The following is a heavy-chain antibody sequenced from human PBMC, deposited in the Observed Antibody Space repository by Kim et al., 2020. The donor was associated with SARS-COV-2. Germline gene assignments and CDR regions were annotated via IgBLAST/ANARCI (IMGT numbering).Heavy chain of an antibody. CDR3: ARDGESYDYVWGSYRERPYWYYYGMDV. V-gene: IGHV3-30*04. D-gene: IGHD3-16*02. J-gene: IGHJ6*02. CDR2: ISYDGSNK. Sequence: GGSLRLSCAASGFTFSSYAMHWVRQAPGKGLEWVAVISYDGSNKYYADSVKGRFTISRDNSKNTLYLQMNSLRAEDTAVYYCARDGESYDYVWGSYRERPYWYYYGMDVWGQGTTVTVSS. CDR1: GFTFSSYA.